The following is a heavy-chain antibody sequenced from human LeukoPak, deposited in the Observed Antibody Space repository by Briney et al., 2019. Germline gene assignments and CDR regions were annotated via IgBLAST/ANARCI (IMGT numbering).Heavy chain of an antibody. CDR2: ISYDGSNK. CDR3: ARLPTPVTTNTNDY. CDR1: GFTFSSYA. Sequence: GGSLRLSCESYGFTFSSYAMHWVRQAPSKGLERVAVISYDGSNKYYADSVKGRFTISRDNSKNTLYLQMNSLRAEDTAVYYCARLPTPVTTNTNDYWGQGTLVTVSS. V-gene: IGHV3-30-3*01. D-gene: IGHD4-17*01. J-gene: IGHJ4*02.